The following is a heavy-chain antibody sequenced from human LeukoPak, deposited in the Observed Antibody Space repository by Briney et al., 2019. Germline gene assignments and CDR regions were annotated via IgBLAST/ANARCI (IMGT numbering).Heavy chain of an antibody. Sequence: PGGSLRLSCAASGFSFGGYWMTWVRQAPGKGLEWVSSISSSSSYIYYADSVKGRFTISRDNAKNSLYLQMNSLRAEDTAVYYCARGYIGMVNDYWGQGTLVTVSS. CDR3: ARGYIGMVNDY. D-gene: IGHD3-22*01. CDR1: GFSFGGYW. J-gene: IGHJ4*02. V-gene: IGHV3-21*01. CDR2: ISSSSSYI.